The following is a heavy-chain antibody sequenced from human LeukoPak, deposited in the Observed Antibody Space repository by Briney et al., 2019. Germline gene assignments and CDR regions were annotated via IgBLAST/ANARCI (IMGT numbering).Heavy chain of an antibody. CDR3: AKGEHYYDSSGYATPGY. J-gene: IGHJ4*02. CDR1: GFTFSSYG. Sequence: GGSLRLSCAASGFTFSSYGMHWVRQAPGKGLEWVAFIRYDGSNKYYADSVKGRFTISRDNSKNTLYLQMNSLRAEDTAVYYCAKGEHYYDSSGYATPGYWGQGTLVTVSS. D-gene: IGHD3-22*01. V-gene: IGHV3-30*02. CDR2: IRYDGSNK.